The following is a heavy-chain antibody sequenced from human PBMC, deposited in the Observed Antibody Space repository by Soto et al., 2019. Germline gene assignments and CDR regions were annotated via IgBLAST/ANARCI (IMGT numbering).Heavy chain of an antibody. CDR3: AREDSAVPDYGDYEEVKRGFDI. CDR1: GFTFSSYG. CDR2: IWYDGSNK. Sequence: SLRLSCAASGFTFSSYGMHWVRQAPGKGLEWVAVIWYDGSNKYYADSVKGRFTISRDNSKNTLYLQMNSLRAEDTAVYYCAREDSAVPDYGDYEEVKRGFDIWGQGTMVTVSS. D-gene: IGHD4-17*01. V-gene: IGHV3-33*01. J-gene: IGHJ3*02.